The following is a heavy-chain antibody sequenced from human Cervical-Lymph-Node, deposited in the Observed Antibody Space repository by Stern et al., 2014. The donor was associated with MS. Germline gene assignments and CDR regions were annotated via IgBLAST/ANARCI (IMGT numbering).Heavy chain of an antibody. CDR3: TREVPVAGYCDY. CDR2: LNPKSGAT. J-gene: IGHJ4*02. CDR1: GDTFIDYY. V-gene: IGHV1-2*06. Sequence: MQLVESGAEVKKPGASVRVSCQTSGDTFIDYYIHWVRQAPGQGLEWVGRLNPKSGATDDAQRFQGRVTMTRDTSISTAYLALSTLKSDDTAVYYCTREVPVAGYCDYWGQGTLVTVSS. D-gene: IGHD6-19*01.